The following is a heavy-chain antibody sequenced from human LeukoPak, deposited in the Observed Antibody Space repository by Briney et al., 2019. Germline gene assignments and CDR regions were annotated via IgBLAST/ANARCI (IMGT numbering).Heavy chain of an antibody. D-gene: IGHD5-12*01. V-gene: IGHV3-30*04. CDR3: VAMDISQMTKFHGIDY. J-gene: IGHJ4*02. Sequence: GGSLRLSCAASGFDISGQAMHWVRQAPGKGLEWVALISYDGENKHYSDSVKGRFTVSRDNSRNTLLLQMQSLRPADTAVYYCVAMDISQMTKFHGIDYWGQGTLVTVSS. CDR2: ISYDGENK. CDR1: GFDISGQA.